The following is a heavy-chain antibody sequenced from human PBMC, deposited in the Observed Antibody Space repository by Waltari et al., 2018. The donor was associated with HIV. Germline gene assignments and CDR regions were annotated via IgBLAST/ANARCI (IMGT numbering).Heavy chain of an antibody. CDR3: ARVGMTTADQFFDY. D-gene: IGHD4-17*01. CDR2: INSDGSST. J-gene: IGHJ4*02. CDR1: GFTFSSYW. V-gene: IGHV3-74*01. Sequence: EVQLVESGGGLVQPGGSLRLSCAASGFTFSSYWLHWVRQAPGKGLVWVSRINSDGSSTSYADSVKGRFTISRDNAKNTLYLQMNSLRAEDTAVYYCARVGMTTADQFFDYWGQGTLVTVSS.